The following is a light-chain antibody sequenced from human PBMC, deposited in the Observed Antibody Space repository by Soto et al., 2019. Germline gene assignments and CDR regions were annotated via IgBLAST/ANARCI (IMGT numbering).Light chain of an antibody. Sequence: QSALTQPASVSGSPGQSITISCTGTSSDVGGYNYVSWYQQYPGIAPKVIIYDVSNRPSGVSNRFSGSKSGNTASLTISGLQADDEADYYCHSYTASTTHVFGTGTKVTVL. CDR3: HSYTASTTHV. CDR1: SSDVGGYNY. J-gene: IGLJ1*01. V-gene: IGLV2-14*01. CDR2: DVS.